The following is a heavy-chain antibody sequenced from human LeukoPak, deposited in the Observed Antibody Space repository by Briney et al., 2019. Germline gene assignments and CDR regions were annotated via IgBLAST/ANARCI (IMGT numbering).Heavy chain of an antibody. CDR2: INGSGGST. Sequence: GGSLRLSCAASGFTFSNAWMSWVRQAPGKGLEWVSAINGSGGSTYYADSVKGRFTISRDNSKNTLYLQMNSLRAEDTAVYYCAKDPLRYQSSYYFDYWGQGTLVTVSS. CDR3: AKDPLRYQSSYYFDY. V-gene: IGHV3-23*01. J-gene: IGHJ4*02. D-gene: IGHD2-2*01. CDR1: GFTFSNAW.